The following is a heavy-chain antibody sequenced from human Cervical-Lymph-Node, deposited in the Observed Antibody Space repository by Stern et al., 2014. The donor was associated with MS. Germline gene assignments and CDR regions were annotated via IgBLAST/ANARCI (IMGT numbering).Heavy chain of an antibody. CDR2: IFPVFGTP. Sequence: QVQLVQYGAEVTKPGSSVKVSCKASGGTFSKVPSSCVRQAPGQGLEWMGGIFPVFGTPTYAQEFRGRVTITADVSTSTVYMELSSLRSDDTAVYYCALSSETSDRWYSLGYDLWGQGTLVTVSS. CDR3: ALSSETSDRWYSLGYDL. V-gene: IGHV1-69*01. CDR1: GGTFSKVP. D-gene: IGHD6-13*01. J-gene: IGHJ5*02.